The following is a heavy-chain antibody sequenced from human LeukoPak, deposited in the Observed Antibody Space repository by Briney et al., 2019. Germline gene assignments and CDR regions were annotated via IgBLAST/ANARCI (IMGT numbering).Heavy chain of an antibody. D-gene: IGHD2-15*01. Sequence: SGGSLRLSCAASGFTFSSYAMSWVRQAPGKGLEWVSAISGSGGSTYYADSVKGRFTISRDNAKNSLYLQMNSLRAEDTAVYYCMVVAATKDSFDYWGQGTLVTVSS. CDR2: ISGSGGST. V-gene: IGHV3-23*01. CDR1: GFTFSSYA. CDR3: MVVAATKDSFDY. J-gene: IGHJ4*02.